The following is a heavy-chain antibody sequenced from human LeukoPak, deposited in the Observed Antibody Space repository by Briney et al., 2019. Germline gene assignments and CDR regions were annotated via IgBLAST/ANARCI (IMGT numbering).Heavy chain of an antibody. J-gene: IGHJ5*02. V-gene: IGHV4-30-4*01. CDR2: IYYSGST. Sequence: KPSETLSLTCTVSGGSISSGDYYWSWIRQPPGKGLEWIGYIYYSGSTYYNPSLKSRVTISVDTSKNQFSLKLSSVTAADTAVYYCARDFRVRPNWFDPWGQGTLVTVSS. CDR1: GGSISSGDYY. CDR3: ARDFRVRPNWFDP.